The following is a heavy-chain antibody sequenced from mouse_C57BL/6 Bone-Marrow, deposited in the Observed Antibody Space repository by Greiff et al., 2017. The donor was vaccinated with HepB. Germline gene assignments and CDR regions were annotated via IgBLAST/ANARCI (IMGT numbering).Heavy chain of an antibody. J-gene: IGHJ4*01. CDR1: GYSITSDY. CDR3: ARRTGTDYYAMDY. Sequence: VQLQQSGPGLAKPSQTLSLTCSVTGYSITSDYWNWIRKFPGNKLEYMGYISYSGSTYYNPSLKSRISITRDTSKNQYYLQLNSVTTEDTATDYCARRTGTDYYAMDYWGQGTSVTVSS. V-gene: IGHV3-8*01. D-gene: IGHD4-1*01. CDR2: ISYSGST.